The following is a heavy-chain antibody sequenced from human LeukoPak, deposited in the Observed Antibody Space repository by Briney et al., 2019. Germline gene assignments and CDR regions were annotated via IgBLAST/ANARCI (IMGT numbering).Heavy chain of an antibody. CDR2: INVGNGNT. V-gene: IGHV1-3*01. D-gene: IGHD3-16*01. J-gene: IGHJ4*02. Sequence: GASVKVSCKASGYTFTSYGISWVRQAPGQGLEWMGWINVGNGNTEYSQKFQGRVTITRDTSASTAYMEVSSLRSEDTAVYYCARGPGGDYAPFDYWGQGTLVTVSS. CDR1: GYTFTSYG. CDR3: ARGPGGDYAPFDY.